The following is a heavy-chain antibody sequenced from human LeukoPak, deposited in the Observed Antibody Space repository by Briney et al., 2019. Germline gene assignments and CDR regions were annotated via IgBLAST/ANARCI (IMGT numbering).Heavy chain of an antibody. D-gene: IGHD5-12*01. CDR2: ISYDGSNK. Sequence: QSGGSLRLSCAASGFTFSSYGMHWVRQAPGKGLEWVAVISYDGSNKYYADSVKGRFTISRDNSKNTLYLQMNSLRAEDTAVYYCAKDVGVATILNGAFDIWGQGTMVTVSS. V-gene: IGHV3-30*18. CDR3: AKDVGVATILNGAFDI. CDR1: GFTFSSYG. J-gene: IGHJ3*02.